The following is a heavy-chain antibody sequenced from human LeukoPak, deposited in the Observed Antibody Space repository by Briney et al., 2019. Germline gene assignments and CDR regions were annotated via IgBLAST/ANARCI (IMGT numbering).Heavy chain of an antibody. Sequence: ASVKVSCKASGYTFNSHDINWVRQATGQGLEWMGWMNPYSGNTGYAQKFQGRVTMTRDTSINTAYLEFYSLRSEDTAVYYWARGYSPTLRTTGNDYWGQGTLVTVSS. CDR1: GYTFNSHD. V-gene: IGHV1-8*01. CDR3: ARGYSPTLRTTGNDY. CDR2: MNPYSGNT. J-gene: IGHJ4*02. D-gene: IGHD1-1*01.